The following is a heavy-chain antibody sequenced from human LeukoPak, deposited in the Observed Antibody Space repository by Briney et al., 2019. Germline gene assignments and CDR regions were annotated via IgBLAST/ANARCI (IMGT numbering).Heavy chain of an antibody. CDR1: GFTFDDYA. D-gene: IGHD3-9*01. CDR2: ISWNSGSI. V-gene: IGHV3-9*03. J-gene: IGHJ4*02. CDR3: ARDNNYDILTGPLDY. Sequence: GRSLRLSCAASGFTFDDYAMHWVRQAPGKGLEWVSGISWNSGSIGYADSVKGRFTISRDNAKNSLYLQMNSLRAEDMALYYCARDNNYDILTGPLDYWGQGTLVTVSS.